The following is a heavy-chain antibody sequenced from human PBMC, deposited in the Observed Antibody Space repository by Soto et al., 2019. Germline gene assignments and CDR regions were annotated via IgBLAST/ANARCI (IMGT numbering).Heavy chain of an antibody. CDR3: ARRSGYYGSSGYSEYFQH. J-gene: IGHJ1*01. Sequence: QVQLVQSGAEVKKPGSSVKVSCKASGGTFSSYAISWVRQAPGQGLEWMGGIIPIFGTANYAQKFQGRVTITADESTSTAYMELSSLRSEDTAVYYCARRSGYYGSSGYSEYFQHWGQGTLVTVSS. D-gene: IGHD3-22*01. CDR2: IIPIFGTA. CDR1: GGTFSSYA. V-gene: IGHV1-69*01.